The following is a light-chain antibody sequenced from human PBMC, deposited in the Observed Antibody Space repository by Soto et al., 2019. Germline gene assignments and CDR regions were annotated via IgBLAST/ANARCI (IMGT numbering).Light chain of an antibody. CDR1: QSVSSSY. Sequence: VWSQAPLTLSLSPGETATLSCRASQSVSSSYLAWYQQRPGQAPRLLIYGASSRATGIPDRFSSSGAGAAFTRTISRLQDEDVAVDCCQQDGSSPWTFGQGTQVDIK. CDR2: GAS. J-gene: IGKJ1*01. CDR3: QQDGSSPWT. V-gene: IGKV3-20*01.